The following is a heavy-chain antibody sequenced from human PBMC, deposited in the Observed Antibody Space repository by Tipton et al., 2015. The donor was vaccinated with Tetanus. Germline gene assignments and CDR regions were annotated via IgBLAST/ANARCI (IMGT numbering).Heavy chain of an antibody. CDR2: IYYRGST. CDR3: ARLTCSSPSCYYYYYFYVDV. V-gene: IGHV4-30-4*01. D-gene: IGHD2-2*01. CDR1: GDSIRSEDYY. Sequence: LRLSCSVSGDSIRSEDYYWGWIRQSPGKGLEWLGYIYYRGSTYNNPSLKSRVSIPLDASKNQFSLILNSVTAADSATYYCARLTCSSPSCYYYYYFYVDVWGTGTAVAVSS. J-gene: IGHJ6*03.